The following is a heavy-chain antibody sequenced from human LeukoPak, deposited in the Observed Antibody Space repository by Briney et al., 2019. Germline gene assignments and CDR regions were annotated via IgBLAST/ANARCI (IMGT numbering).Heavy chain of an antibody. J-gene: IGHJ3*02. V-gene: IGHV3-11*05. CDR3: ARDSVYAFDI. Sequence: AGGCLRLSCAASGYTFSDYYMSCIRHAPGKGLGMVSIISSSSSYTNYADSVESRFTISRDNAKNSLYLQMNRLRAEDTAVYYCARDSVYAFDIWGQGTMVTVSS. CDR1: GYTFSDYY. CDR2: ISSSSSYT.